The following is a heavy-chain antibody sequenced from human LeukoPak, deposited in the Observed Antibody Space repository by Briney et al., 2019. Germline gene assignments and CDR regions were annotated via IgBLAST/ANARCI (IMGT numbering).Heavy chain of an antibody. D-gene: IGHD6-13*01. CDR2: IRYDGSNK. Sequence: GGSLRLSCAASGFTFSSYGMHWVRQAPGKGLEWVAFIRYDGSNKYYADSVKGRFTISRDNSKNTLYLQMNSLRAEDTAVYYCARGAAEGYYYYMDVWGKGTTVTVSS. J-gene: IGHJ6*03. V-gene: IGHV3-30*02. CDR3: ARGAAEGYYYYMDV. CDR1: GFTFSSYG.